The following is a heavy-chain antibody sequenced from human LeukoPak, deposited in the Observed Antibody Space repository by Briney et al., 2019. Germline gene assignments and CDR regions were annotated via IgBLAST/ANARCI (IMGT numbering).Heavy chain of an antibody. Sequence: PGGSLRLSCAASGFTFSSYEVNWVRQAPGRGREWVSYISPSGSTIYYADSVKGRFTISRDNAKNSLFLQMNSLRAEDTAVYYCARESGTRNCFDYWGQGTLVTVSS. CDR2: ISPSGSTI. CDR1: GFTFSSYE. J-gene: IGHJ4*02. CDR3: ARESGTRNCFDY. D-gene: IGHD3-10*01. V-gene: IGHV3-48*03.